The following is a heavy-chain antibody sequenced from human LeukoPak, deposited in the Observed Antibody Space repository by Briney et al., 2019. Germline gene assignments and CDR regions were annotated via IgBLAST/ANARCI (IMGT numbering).Heavy chain of an antibody. J-gene: IGHJ4*02. Sequence: GGSLRLSCAASGFTFSSYEMNWVRQAPGKGLEWVSYISSSGCTRYYADSVKGRFTISRDNAKNSLYLQMNSLRAEDTAVYYCARDVIQPWLLFDYWGQGTLVTVSS. CDR2: ISSSGCTR. CDR3: ARDVIQPWLLFDY. V-gene: IGHV3-48*03. CDR1: GFTFSSYE. D-gene: IGHD5-18*01.